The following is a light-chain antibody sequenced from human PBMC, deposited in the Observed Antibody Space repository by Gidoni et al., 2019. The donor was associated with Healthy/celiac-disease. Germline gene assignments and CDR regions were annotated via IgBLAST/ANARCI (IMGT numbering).Light chain of an antibody. CDR1: QSVSIY. J-gene: IGKJ4*01. Sequence: EIVLTQSPATLSLSPGERATLSCRASQSVSIYLAWYQQKPGQAPRLLIYDASNRATGIPSRFSGSGSGTDFTLTISSLEPEDFAVYYCQQRSNWLTVGGXTKVEIK. CDR2: DAS. CDR3: QQRSNWLT. V-gene: IGKV3-11*01.